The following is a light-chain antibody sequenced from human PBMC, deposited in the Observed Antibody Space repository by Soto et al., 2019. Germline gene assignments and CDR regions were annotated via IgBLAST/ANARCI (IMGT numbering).Light chain of an antibody. CDR3: GADHGSGSNFVYV. V-gene: IGLV9-49*01. CDR2: VGTGGIVG. CDR1: SGYSNYK. J-gene: IGLJ1*01. Sequence: QPVLTQPPSASASLGASVTLTCTLSSGYSNYKVDWYQQRPGKGPRFVMRVGTGGIVGSKGDGIPDRFSVLGSGLNRYLTIKNIQEEDESEYPCGADHGSGSNFVYVFGTGTKVTVL.